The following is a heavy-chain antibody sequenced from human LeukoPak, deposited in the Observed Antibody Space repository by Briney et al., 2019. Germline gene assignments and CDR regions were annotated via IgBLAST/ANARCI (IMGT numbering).Heavy chain of an antibody. CDR2: IYHSGST. CDR3: ARHTYYYDSSGLYYFDY. Sequence: PSETLSLTCAVYGGSFSGYYWSWIRQPAGKGLEWIGSIYHSGSTYYNPSLKSRVTISVDTSKNQFSLKLSSVTAADTAVYYCARHTYYYDSSGLYYFDYWGQGTLVTVSS. D-gene: IGHD3-22*01. J-gene: IGHJ4*02. CDR1: GGSFSGYY. V-gene: IGHV4-34*01.